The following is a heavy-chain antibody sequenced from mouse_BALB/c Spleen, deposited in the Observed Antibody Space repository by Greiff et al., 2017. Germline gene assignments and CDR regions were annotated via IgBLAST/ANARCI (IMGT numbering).Heavy chain of an antibody. CDR1: GYTFTSYT. CDR2: INPSSGYT. CDR3: ARAPYDYDEGYYFDY. Sequence: VKLMESGAELARPGASVKMSCKASGYTFTSYTMHWVKQRPGQGLEWIGYINPSSGYTNYNQKFKDKATLTADKSSSTAYMQLSSLTSEDSAVYYCARAPYDYDEGYYFDYWGQGTTLTVSS. V-gene: IGHV1-4*01. D-gene: IGHD2-4*01. J-gene: IGHJ2*01.